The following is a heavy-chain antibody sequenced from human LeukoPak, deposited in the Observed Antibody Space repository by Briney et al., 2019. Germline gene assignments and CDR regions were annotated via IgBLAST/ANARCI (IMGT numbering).Heavy chain of an antibody. CDR3: ARDLGYFDPVGDYYYYGMDV. CDR2: ISSSGSTI. J-gene: IGHJ6*02. CDR1: GFTFSTYA. V-gene: IGHV3-48*03. Sequence: GGSLRLSCADSGFTFSTYAMGWVRQAPGKGLEGVSYISSSGSTIYYADSVKGRFTISRDNAKNSLYLQMNSLRAEDTAVYYCARDLGYFDPVGDYYYYGMDVWGQGTTVTVSS. D-gene: IGHD3-9*01.